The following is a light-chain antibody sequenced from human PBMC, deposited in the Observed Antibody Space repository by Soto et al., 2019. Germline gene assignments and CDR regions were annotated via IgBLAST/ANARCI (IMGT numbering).Light chain of an antibody. CDR2: GAS. CDR3: LQHNSSPHT. Sequence: DIQMTQSPSAMSASVGDRVTITCRASQDISNYLAWFQQKSGKVPKRLIYGASSLESGVPSRFSGSGSGTEFTLTISSLQPEDFATYYCLQHNSSPHTFVGGTKVEIK. V-gene: IGKV1-17*03. J-gene: IGKJ4*01. CDR1: QDISNY.